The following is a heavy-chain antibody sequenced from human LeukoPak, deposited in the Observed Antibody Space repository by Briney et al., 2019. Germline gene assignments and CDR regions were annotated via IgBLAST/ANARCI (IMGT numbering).Heavy chain of an antibody. Sequence: ASVKVSCKASGYTFTSYGISWVRQAPGQGLEWMGWISAYNGNTNYAQKLQGRVTMTTDTSTSTAYMELRSLGSDDTAVYYCARDRLERALNWFDPWGQGTLVTVSS. CDR2: ISAYNGNT. V-gene: IGHV1-18*01. J-gene: IGHJ5*02. D-gene: IGHD1-1*01. CDR1: GYTFTSYG. CDR3: ARDRLERALNWFDP.